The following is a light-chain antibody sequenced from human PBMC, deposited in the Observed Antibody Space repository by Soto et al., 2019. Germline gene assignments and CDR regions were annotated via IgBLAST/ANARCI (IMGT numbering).Light chain of an antibody. V-gene: IGLV2-14*01. Sequence: QSALTQPASVSGSPGQSITISCTGTSSDVGGYNHVSWYQQHPGKAPKVIIYEVSNRPSGVSNRFSGSKSGNTASLTISGLQVEDEADYYCNSYTSSGTFWVFGGGTKLTVL. CDR1: SSDVGGYNH. CDR3: NSYTSSGTFWV. CDR2: EVS. J-gene: IGLJ3*02.